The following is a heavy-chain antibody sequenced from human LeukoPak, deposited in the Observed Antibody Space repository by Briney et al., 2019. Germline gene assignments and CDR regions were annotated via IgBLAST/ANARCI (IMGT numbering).Heavy chain of an antibody. J-gene: IGHJ4*02. V-gene: IGHV4-30-2*01. D-gene: IGHD6-19*01. CDR1: GGSISSGGYY. Sequence: PSETLPLTCTVSGGSISSGGYYWSWIRQPPGKGLEWIGYIYHSGSTYYNPSLKSRVSMSVDKSMDQFSLRLNSMTAADTAVYYCARGQFSSGCFDYWGQGALVIVSS. CDR2: IYHSGST. CDR3: ARGQFSSGCFDY.